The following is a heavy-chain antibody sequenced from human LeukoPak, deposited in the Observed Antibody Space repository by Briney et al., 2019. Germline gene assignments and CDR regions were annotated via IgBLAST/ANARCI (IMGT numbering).Heavy chain of an antibody. V-gene: IGHV3-7*01. CDR2: IKQDGSEK. D-gene: IGHD6-25*01. Sequence: GGSLRLSCAASGFTFSSYWVSWVRQAPGKGLEWVANIKQDGSEKYYVDSVKGRFTISRDNAENSLYLQMNSLRAEDTAVYYCARGGTARLPVLPWGQGTLVTVSS. CDR3: ARGGTARLPVLP. CDR1: GFTFSSYW. J-gene: IGHJ5*02.